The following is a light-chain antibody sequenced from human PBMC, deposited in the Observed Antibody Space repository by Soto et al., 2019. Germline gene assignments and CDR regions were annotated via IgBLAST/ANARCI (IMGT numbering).Light chain of an antibody. Sequence: EIVMTQSPATLSVSPGERATLSCRASQSVSILLAWYQQKPGQAPRLLIYGASSRATGIPDRFSGSGSGTDFTLTISRLEPEDFAVYYCQQYGSSPPGITFGQGTRLEIK. CDR2: GAS. V-gene: IGKV3-20*01. J-gene: IGKJ5*01. CDR3: QQYGSSPPGIT. CDR1: QSVSIL.